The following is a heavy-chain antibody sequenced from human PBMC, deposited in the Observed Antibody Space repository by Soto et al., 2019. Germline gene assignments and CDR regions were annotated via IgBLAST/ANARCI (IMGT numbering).Heavy chain of an antibody. CDR1: GFTFSSYA. CDR3: AKTPSATLVPREMDYYDSSGYYSYYYFDY. V-gene: IGHV3-23*01. CDR2: ISGSGGST. Sequence: GGSLRLSCAASGFTFSSYAMSWVRQAPGKGLEWVSAISGSGGSTYYADSVKGRFTISRDNSKNTLYLQMNSLRAEDTAVYYCAKTPSATLVPREMDYYDSSGYYSYYYFDYWGQGTLVTVSS. J-gene: IGHJ4*02. D-gene: IGHD3-22*01.